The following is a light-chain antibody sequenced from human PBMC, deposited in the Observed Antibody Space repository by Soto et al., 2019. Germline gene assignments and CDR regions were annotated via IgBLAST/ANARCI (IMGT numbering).Light chain of an antibody. J-gene: IGLJ2*01. Sequence: QSALTQPRSVSGSPGQSVTISCTGTSNNVGGYNYVSWYQQHPGKVPELIIYDVTKRPSGVPDRFSGSKSGNTASLTISGLQVEDEADYYCCSYAGTYTWIFGGGTKLTVL. CDR1: SNNVGGYNY. CDR3: CSYAGTYTWI. V-gene: IGLV2-11*01. CDR2: DVT.